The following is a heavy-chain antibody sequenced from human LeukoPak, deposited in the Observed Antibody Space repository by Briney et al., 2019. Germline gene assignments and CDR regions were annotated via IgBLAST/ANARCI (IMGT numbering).Heavy chain of an antibody. CDR3: LSLGTTNSNGKDV. CDR1: GFTFSSHW. D-gene: IGHD4-23*01. J-gene: IGHJ6*04. V-gene: IGHV3-74*01. Sequence: GGSLRLSRAASGFTFSSHWMHGVRQAPGKGLVWVSRINSDGSTTNYADSVQGRFTISRDNAKNTLYLQMNSLRAEDTAVYYCLSLGTTNSNGKDVWGKGTTVTVSS. CDR2: INSDGSTT.